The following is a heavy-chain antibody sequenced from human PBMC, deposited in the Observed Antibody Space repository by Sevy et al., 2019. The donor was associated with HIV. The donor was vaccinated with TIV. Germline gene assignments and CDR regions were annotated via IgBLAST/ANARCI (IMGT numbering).Heavy chain of an antibody. D-gene: IGHD3-16*01. CDR3: ARVRGTISPYYYFGMDV. CDR2: IRSKTYGGTT. CDR1: GFNFGDYD. Sequence: GGSLRLSCTASGFNFGDYDMSWCRQAPGKGLEWIGSIRSKTYGGTTEYAASVKGRFTISRDDSNSIASLQMNSLKTEDTAVYYCARVRGTISPYYYFGMDVWGQGTTVTVSS. V-gene: IGHV3-49*03. J-gene: IGHJ6*02.